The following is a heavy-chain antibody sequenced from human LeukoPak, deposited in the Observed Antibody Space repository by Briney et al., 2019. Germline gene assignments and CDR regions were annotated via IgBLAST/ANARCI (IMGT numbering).Heavy chain of an antibody. J-gene: IGHJ4*02. D-gene: IGHD3-9*01. CDR3: AKDLGYYDILTGYSRFGSYDY. Sequence: PGGSLRLSCAASGFTFSSYAMSWVRQTPEKGLEWVSGISGSGGSTYYADSVKGRFTISRDNSKNTLYLQMNSLRAEDTAVYYCAKDLGYYDILTGYSRFGSYDYWGQGTLVTVSS. V-gene: IGHV3-23*01. CDR1: GFTFSSYA. CDR2: ISGSGGST.